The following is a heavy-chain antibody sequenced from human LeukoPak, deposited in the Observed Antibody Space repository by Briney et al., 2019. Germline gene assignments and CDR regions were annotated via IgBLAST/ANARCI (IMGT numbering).Heavy chain of an antibody. CDR2: ISGSGSST. D-gene: IGHD5-24*01. Sequence: GGSLRLSCAASGFTFSSYAMRWVRQAPGKGLEWVSAISGSGSSTYYADSVKGRFTISRDNSKNTLYLQMNSLRAEDTALYYCAKRDGYNSNPLKDWGQGTLVTVSS. J-gene: IGHJ4*02. V-gene: IGHV3-23*01. CDR3: AKRDGYNSNPLKD. CDR1: GFTFSSYA.